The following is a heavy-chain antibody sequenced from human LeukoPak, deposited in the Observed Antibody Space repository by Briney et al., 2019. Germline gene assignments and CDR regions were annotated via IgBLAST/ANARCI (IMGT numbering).Heavy chain of an antibody. V-gene: IGHV4-59*11. J-gene: IGHJ3*02. CDR2: ISYIGST. CDR1: GGSFSSHY. Sequence: PSETLSLTCTVSGGSFSSHYWSWIRQPPGKGLEWIGYISYIGSTNYNPSLKSRVTISEDTSKNQFSLKLSSVTAADTAVYYCARDPTTVTKGLDIWGQGTMVTVSS. D-gene: IGHD4-17*01. CDR3: ARDPTTVTKGLDI.